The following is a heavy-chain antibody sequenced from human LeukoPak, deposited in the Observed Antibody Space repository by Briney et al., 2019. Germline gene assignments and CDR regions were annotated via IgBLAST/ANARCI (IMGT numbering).Heavy chain of an antibody. D-gene: IGHD4-17*01. CDR1: GFTFSSYA. V-gene: IGHV3-23*01. J-gene: IGHJ4*02. CDR2: ISGSGGST. CDR3: TYLGTTVTNGFDY. Sequence: GGSLRLSCAASGFTFSSYAMSWVRQAPGKGLEWVSAISGSGGSTYYADSVRGRFTISRDNSKNTLYLQMNSLRAEDTAVYYCTYLGTTVTNGFDYWGQGTLVTVSS.